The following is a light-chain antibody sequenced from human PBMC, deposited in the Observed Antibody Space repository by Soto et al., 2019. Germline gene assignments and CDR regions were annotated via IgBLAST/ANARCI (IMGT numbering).Light chain of an antibody. CDR2: DAS. CDR3: QQRRNWPIT. Sequence: EIVLTQSPATLSLSPGERATLSCRASQGVSSHLAWYQHKPGQAPRLLIYDASSRATGVPARFSGSGSGTDFTLTISSLESEDVEVYYCQQRRNWPITFGQGTRLEIK. V-gene: IGKV3-11*01. J-gene: IGKJ5*01. CDR1: QGVSSH.